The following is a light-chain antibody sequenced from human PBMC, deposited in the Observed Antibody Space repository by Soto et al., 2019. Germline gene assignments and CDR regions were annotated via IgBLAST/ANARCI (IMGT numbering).Light chain of an antibody. Sequence: EIVLTQSPGTLSLSPGERTTLSCRASQSVTGTYLAWYQQKPGQAPRLLIYGASSRATGIPDRFSGSGSGTDFTLTISRLEPEDSAVYYCQQYGHSPWTFGQGTKVEIK. V-gene: IGKV3-20*01. CDR1: QSVTGTY. CDR3: QQYGHSPWT. J-gene: IGKJ1*01. CDR2: GAS.